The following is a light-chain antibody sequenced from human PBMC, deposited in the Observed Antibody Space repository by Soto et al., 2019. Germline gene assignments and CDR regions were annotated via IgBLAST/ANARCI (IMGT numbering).Light chain of an antibody. V-gene: IGLV2-14*01. CDR2: EVS. CDR1: SSDVGGYKY. Sequence: QSVLTQPASVSGSPGQSITISCTGTSSDVGGYKYVSWYQQHPGKAPKLMIYEVSNRPSGVSNRFSGSKSGNTASLTISGLQAEDEADYYCSSYTSSSLGVVFGGGTKLTVL. J-gene: IGLJ2*01. CDR3: SSYTSSSLGVV.